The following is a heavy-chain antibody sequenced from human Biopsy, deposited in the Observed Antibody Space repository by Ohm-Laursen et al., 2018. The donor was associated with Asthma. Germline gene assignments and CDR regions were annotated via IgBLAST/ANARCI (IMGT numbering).Heavy chain of an antibody. D-gene: IGHD5/OR15-5a*01. CDR1: GFAVSRDH. Sequence: SLRLSCTASGFAVSRDHMFWVRQAPGKGLEWVSGISGDAQRTYYEDSVKGRFTISRDNSKNTIYLQLNSLRAEDTAVYYCEKDWKSLYVQYFFEYWGQGTLVTVSS. V-gene: IGHV3-23*01. CDR3: EKDWKSLYVQYFFEY. CDR2: ISGDAQRT. J-gene: IGHJ4*02.